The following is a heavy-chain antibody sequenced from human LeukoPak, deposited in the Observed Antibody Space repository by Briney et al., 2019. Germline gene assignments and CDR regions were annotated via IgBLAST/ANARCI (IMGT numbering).Heavy chain of an antibody. Sequence: GGSLRLSCAASGFTFSGYGMHCVRQAPGKGLEWLAVISYDGSNKYYADSVKGRFTISRDNSKNTLYLQMNSLRAEDTAVYYCAKDPGVVVVAATGLDYWGQGTLVTVSS. V-gene: IGHV3-30*18. D-gene: IGHD2-15*01. CDR1: GFTFSGYG. CDR3: AKDPGVVVVAATGLDY. J-gene: IGHJ4*02. CDR2: ISYDGSNK.